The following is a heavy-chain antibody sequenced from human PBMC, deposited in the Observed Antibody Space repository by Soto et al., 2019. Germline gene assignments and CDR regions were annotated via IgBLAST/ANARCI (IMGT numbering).Heavy chain of an antibody. V-gene: IGHV2-5*02. J-gene: IGHJ4*02. Sequence: SGPTLVNPTQTLTLTCTFSGFSLSTSGVGVGWIRQPPRKALEWLALIYRDDNKRYSPSLESRLTITKDTSKNQVVLTMTNMDPVDTATYDCAHRSVAGICDYWGQGNLVTVS. D-gene: IGHD6-13*01. CDR3: AHRSVAGICDY. CDR2: IYRDDNK. CDR1: GFSLSTSGVG.